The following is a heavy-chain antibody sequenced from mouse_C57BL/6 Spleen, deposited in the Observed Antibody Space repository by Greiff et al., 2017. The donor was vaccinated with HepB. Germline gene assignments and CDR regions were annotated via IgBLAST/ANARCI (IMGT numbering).Heavy chain of an antibody. CDR1: GFTFSSYG. V-gene: IGHV5-6*01. Sequence: EVQGVESGGDLVKPGGSLKLSCAASGFTFSSYGMSWVRQTPDKRLEWVATISSGGSYTYYPDSVKGRFTISRDNAKNTLYLQMSSLKSEDTAMYYCARQPDGYDGDWYFDVWGTGTTVTVSS. CDR3: ARQPDGYDGDWYFDV. J-gene: IGHJ1*03. CDR2: ISSGGSYT. D-gene: IGHD2-2*01.